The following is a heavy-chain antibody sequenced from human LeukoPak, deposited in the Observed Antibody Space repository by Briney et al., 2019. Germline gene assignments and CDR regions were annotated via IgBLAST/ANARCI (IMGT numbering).Heavy chain of an antibody. D-gene: IGHD3-3*01. CDR3: AKENVHYDFWSGYYSFDF. J-gene: IGHJ4*02. CDR1: GFTFGSFA. CDR2: TGASGVGS. V-gene: IGHV3-23*01. Sequence: GGSLRLSCEGAGFTFGSFAMSWVRQAPGKGLKWLAATGASGVGSNYAASVKGRFTISRDNSKNMLYLQMNSLRAEDTAVYYCAKENVHYDFWSGYYSFDFWGRGTLVTVSS.